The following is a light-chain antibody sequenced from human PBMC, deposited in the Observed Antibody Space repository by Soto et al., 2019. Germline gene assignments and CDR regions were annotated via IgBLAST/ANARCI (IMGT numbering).Light chain of an antibody. Sequence: DIQLTQSPSVVSASVGDTVTITCRASQALSNYLAWYQQKPGKAPDLLIYSASTLQSGVPSRFSGSGSETEFSLTIRALQPEDFATYYCQQLSRYPLTFGGGTRLEIK. J-gene: IGKJ5*01. CDR1: QALSNY. CDR2: SAS. V-gene: IGKV1-9*01. CDR3: QQLSRYPLT.